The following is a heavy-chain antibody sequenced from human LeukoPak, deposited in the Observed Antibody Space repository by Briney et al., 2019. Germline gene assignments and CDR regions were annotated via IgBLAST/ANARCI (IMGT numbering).Heavy chain of an antibody. CDR1: GGSISSSSYY. D-gene: IGHD3-22*01. Sequence: SETLSLTCTVSGGSISSSSYYWGWIRQPPGKGLEWIGSIYYSGSTYYNPSLKSRVTISVDTSKNQFSLKLSSVTAADTAVYYCARQGYYYDSSGYGHIDYWGQGTLVTVSS. CDR2: IYYSGST. V-gene: IGHV4-39*01. J-gene: IGHJ4*02. CDR3: ARQGYYYDSSGYGHIDY.